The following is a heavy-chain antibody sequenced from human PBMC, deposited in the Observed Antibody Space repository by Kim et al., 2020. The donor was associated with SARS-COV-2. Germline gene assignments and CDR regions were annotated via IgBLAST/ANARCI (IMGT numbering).Heavy chain of an antibody. CDR2: INTNTGNP. CDR3: ARVPYCSSTSCYDWLDP. Sequence: ASVKVSCKASGYTFTSYAINWVRQAPGQGLEWMGWINTNTGNPTYAQGFTGRFVFSLDTSVSTTYLQISSLKAEDTAVYYCARVPYCSSTSCYDWLDPWGQGTLVTVSS. D-gene: IGHD2-2*01. V-gene: IGHV7-4-1*02. CDR1: GYTFTSYA. J-gene: IGHJ5*02.